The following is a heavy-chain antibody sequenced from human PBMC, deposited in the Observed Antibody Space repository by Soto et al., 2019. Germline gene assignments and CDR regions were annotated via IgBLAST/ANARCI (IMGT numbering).Heavy chain of an antibody. V-gene: IGHV4-59*01. CDR2: IYYSGST. CDR3: ASRLSYYDFWRGLYDAFDI. Sequence: SETLSLTCTVSGGSISSYYWSWIRQPPGKGLEWIGYIYYSGSTNYNPSLKSRVTISVDTPKNQLSLKLSAVTAADTAVYYCASRLSYYDFWRGLYDAFDIWGEGTMVTVSS. J-gene: IGHJ3*02. D-gene: IGHD3-3*01. CDR1: GGSISSYY.